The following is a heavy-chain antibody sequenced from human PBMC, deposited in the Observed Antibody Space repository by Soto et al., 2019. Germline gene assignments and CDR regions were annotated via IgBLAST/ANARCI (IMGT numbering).Heavy chain of an antibody. CDR1: GFTFSSYA. CDR3: VKSRGGNNFDFFD. J-gene: IGHJ4*02. Sequence: GGSLRLSCSASGFTFSSYAMHWVRQAPGKGLEYVSGVRGNGDPPFYADSVKGRFTISRDNSKNTLYLQMSSLGADDTAVYYCVKSRGGNNFDFFDWGQGALVTVSS. V-gene: IGHV3-64D*06. D-gene: IGHD5-12*01. CDR2: VRGNGDPP.